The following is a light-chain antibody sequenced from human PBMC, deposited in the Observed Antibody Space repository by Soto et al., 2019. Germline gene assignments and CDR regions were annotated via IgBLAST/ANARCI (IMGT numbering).Light chain of an antibody. V-gene: IGKV3-20*01. J-gene: IGKJ1*01. CDR3: QQFGSSLPWT. CDR1: QSVSSTY. Sequence: EIVLTQSPGTLSLSPGERATLSCRASQSVSSTYLAWYQQKPGQAPRLLIYGASSRAAGIPDRFSGSGSGTDFTLTISRLEPEDFAMYYCQQFGSSLPWTFGQGTKGEI. CDR2: GAS.